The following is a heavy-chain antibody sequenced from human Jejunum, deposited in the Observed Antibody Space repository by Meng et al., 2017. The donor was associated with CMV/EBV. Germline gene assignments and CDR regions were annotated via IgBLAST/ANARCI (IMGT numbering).Heavy chain of an antibody. J-gene: IGHJ4*02. CDR3: ARGESRGYYYFDY. Sequence: VHRKGSGPGLGRPSETLSLTCSVSGDSINNHFWSWIRQPAGKKLEWIGRISSSGNTNYTPSFKSRVIMSLDTSNNQFFLKLTSVTAADTALYYCARGESRGYYYFDYWGQGILVTVSS. D-gene: IGHD3-22*01. CDR2: ISSSGNT. CDR1: GDSINNHF. V-gene: IGHV4-4*07.